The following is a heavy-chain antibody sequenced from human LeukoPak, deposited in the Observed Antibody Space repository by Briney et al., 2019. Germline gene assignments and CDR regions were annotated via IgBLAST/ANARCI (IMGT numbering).Heavy chain of an antibody. Sequence: SETLSLTCAVSGGSISSGGYSWSWIRQPPGKGLEWIGYIYHSGSTYYNPSLKSRVTISVDRSKNQFSLKLSSVTAADTAAYYCARVPAASGDAFDIWGQGTMVTVSS. CDR3: ARVPAASGDAFDI. J-gene: IGHJ3*02. V-gene: IGHV4-30-2*01. CDR2: IYHSGST. D-gene: IGHD2-2*01. CDR1: GGSISSGGYS.